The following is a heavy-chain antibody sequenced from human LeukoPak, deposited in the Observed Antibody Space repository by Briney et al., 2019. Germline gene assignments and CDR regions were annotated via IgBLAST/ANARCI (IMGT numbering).Heavy chain of an antibody. CDR1: GFTFSSYG. CDR2: ISYDGSNK. Sequence: AGGSLRLSCAASGFTFSSYGMHWVRQAPGKGLEWVAVISYDGSNKYYADSVKGRFTISRDNSKNTLYLQMNSLRAEDTAVYYLGKEFLAGAGFDGFDNRGQGTMVTVSS. J-gene: IGHJ3*02. V-gene: IGHV3-30*03. D-gene: IGHD6-13*01. CDR3: GKEFLAGAGFDGFDN.